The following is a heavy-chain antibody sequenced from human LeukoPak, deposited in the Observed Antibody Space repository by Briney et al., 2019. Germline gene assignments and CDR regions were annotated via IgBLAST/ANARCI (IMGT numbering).Heavy chain of an antibody. CDR3: AKNFQGTSSGCDY. Sequence: GGSRRLSCAASGFTFSTNAMSWVRQAPGKGREWVSAISGSGGSTYYADSVKGRFTISRDNSKNTLYLQMNSLRAEDTAVYYCAKNFQGTSSGCDYWGQGTLVTVSS. CDR2: ISGSGGST. J-gene: IGHJ4*02. CDR1: GFTFSTNA. V-gene: IGHV3-23*01. D-gene: IGHD6-19*01.